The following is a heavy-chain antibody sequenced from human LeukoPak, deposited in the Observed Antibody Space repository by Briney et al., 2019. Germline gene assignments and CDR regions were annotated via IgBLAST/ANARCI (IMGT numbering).Heavy chain of an antibody. J-gene: IGHJ6*02. CDR2: IIPIFGIA. CDR3: ARARGIAAPRGSYYYYGMDV. CDR1: GGTFSSYA. V-gene: IGHV1-69*04. D-gene: IGHD6-6*01. Sequence: SVKASCKASGGTFSSYAISWVRQAPGQGLEWMGRIIPIFGIANYAQKFQGRVTITADKSTSTAYMELSSLRSEDTAVYYCARARGIAAPRGSYYYYGMDVWGQGTTVTVSS.